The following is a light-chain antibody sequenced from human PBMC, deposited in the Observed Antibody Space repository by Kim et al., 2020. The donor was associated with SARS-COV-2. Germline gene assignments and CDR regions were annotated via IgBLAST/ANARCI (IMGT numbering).Light chain of an antibody. CDR1: SSDVGNYNY. CDR2: EVS. CDR3: SSYAGSNKMI. Sequence: GQSVTISCTGTSSDVGNYNYVSWYQQHPGKAPKLMIYEVSKRPSGVPDRFSGSKSGNTASLTVSGLQAEDEADYYCSSYAGSNKMIFGGGTQLTVL. V-gene: IGLV2-8*01. J-gene: IGLJ2*01.